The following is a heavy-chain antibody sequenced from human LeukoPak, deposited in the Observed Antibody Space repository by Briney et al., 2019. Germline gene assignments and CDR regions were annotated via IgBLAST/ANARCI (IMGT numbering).Heavy chain of an antibody. CDR3: AGETRAYYDILTGYYGCFQH. J-gene: IGHJ1*01. Sequence: SGTLSLTCAVSGGSISSSNWWSWVRQPPGKGLEWIGEIYHSGSTNYNPSLKSRVTISVDKSKNQFSLKLSSVTAADTAVYYCAGETRAYYDILTGYYGCFQHWDQGTLVTVSS. CDR2: IYHSGST. CDR1: GGSISSSNW. D-gene: IGHD3-9*01. V-gene: IGHV4-4*02.